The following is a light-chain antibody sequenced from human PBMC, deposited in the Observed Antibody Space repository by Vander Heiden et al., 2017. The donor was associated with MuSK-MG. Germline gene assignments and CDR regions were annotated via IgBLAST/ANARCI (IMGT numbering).Light chain of an antibody. CDR3: QSYDSSLSGSKV. CDR1: SPNIGAGYD. V-gene: IGLV1-40*01. J-gene: IGLJ3*02. CDR2: GNR. Sequence: QSVLTRPLSVSGATRQRVTIPCTGSSPNIGAGYDVHWYQQLPGTAPNLLIYGNRNRPSGVPDRFSGSKSGTSAALAITGLQAEEEADYYCQSYDSSLSGSKVFGGGTKLTVL.